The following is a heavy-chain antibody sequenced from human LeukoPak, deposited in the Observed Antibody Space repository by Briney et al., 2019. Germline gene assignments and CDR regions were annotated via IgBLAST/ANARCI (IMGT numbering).Heavy chain of an antibody. V-gene: IGHV1-46*01. CDR1: GYSFTSHY. D-gene: IGHD1-26*01. Sequence: ASVKVSSKASGYSFTSHYMHWVRQAPGQGLEWLGLINPSGSSTLYAQKFQGRVTMTRDMSTSTDYMELSSLRSEDTAIYYCARDNSVGDNAWWFDPWGQGTLVTVSS. CDR3: ARDNSVGDNAWWFDP. CDR2: INPSGSST. J-gene: IGHJ5*02.